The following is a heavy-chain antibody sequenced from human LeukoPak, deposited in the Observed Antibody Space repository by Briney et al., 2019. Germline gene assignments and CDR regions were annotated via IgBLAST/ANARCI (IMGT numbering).Heavy chain of an antibody. CDR3: AGHIGYSAWNPDY. V-gene: IGHV5-51*01. J-gene: IGHJ4*02. D-gene: IGHD5-18*01. CDR2: IYPYDSET. CDR1: GYSFTGFW. Sequence: KIGESLKISCKASGYSFTGFWIDWVRQMPGKGLEWMGIIYPYDSETRYSPSFQGQVTISADKSISTAYLQWSSLKASDTAMYYCAGHIGYSAWNPDYWGQGTLVTVSS.